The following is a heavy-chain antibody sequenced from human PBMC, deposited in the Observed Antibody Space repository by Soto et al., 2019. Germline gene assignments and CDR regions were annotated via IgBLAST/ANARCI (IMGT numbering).Heavy chain of an antibody. CDR3: AKEGRIVLVPAADNGFDP. V-gene: IGHV3-30*18. CDR2: ISYDGSNK. J-gene: IGHJ5*02. CDR1: GFTFSSYG. D-gene: IGHD2-2*01. Sequence: GGSLRLSCAASGFTFSSYGMHWVRQAPGKGLEWVAVISYDGSNKYYADSVKGRFTISRDNSKNTLYLQMNSLRAEDTAVYYCAKEGRIVLVPAADNGFDPWGQGT.